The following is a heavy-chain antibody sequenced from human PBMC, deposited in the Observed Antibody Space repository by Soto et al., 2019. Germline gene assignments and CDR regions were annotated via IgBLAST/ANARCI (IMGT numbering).Heavy chain of an antibody. Sequence: SETLSLTCTVSGGSISSYYWSWIRQPPGKGLEWIGYIYYSGSTNYNPSLKSRGTISVDTSKNQFSLKLSSVTAADTAVYYCARSIEARTNCFDPCGQRTLVTVSS. CDR3: ARSIEARTNCFDP. CDR1: GGSISSYY. J-gene: IGHJ5*02. D-gene: IGHD6-6*01. V-gene: IGHV4-59*01. CDR2: IYYSGST.